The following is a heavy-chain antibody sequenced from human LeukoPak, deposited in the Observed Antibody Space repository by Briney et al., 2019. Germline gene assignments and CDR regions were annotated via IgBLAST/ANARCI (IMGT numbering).Heavy chain of an antibody. J-gene: IGHJ4*02. Sequence: GGSLRLSCAASGFIFTNYFMSWVRQAPGKGLEWVASIKHDGSEKYYEDSVRGRFTISRDNTKNSLYLQMSSLRAEDTAVYYCATDRGWRTSGYYLYYFEYWGQGTLVTVSS. CDR2: IKHDGSEK. D-gene: IGHD3-3*01. CDR3: ATDRGWRTSGYYLYYFEY. V-gene: IGHV3-7*01. CDR1: GFIFTNYF.